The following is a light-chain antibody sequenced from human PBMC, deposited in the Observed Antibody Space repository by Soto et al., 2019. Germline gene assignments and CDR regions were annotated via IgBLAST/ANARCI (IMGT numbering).Light chain of an antibody. CDR3: QQYNNWPPWT. V-gene: IGKV3-15*01. CDR1: QSVGSD. J-gene: IGKJ1*01. Sequence: EIVMTQSPATLSVSLGERATLSCRASQSVGSDLAWYQHKPGQAPRLLIYAASTRAAGIPARFSGSESGTDFTLTISSLQSEDFAIYYCQQYNNWPPWTFGQGTKVEIK. CDR2: AAS.